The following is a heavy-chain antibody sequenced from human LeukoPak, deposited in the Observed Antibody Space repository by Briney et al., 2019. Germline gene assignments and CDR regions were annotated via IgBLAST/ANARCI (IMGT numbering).Heavy chain of an antibody. V-gene: IGHV4-39*07. D-gene: IGHD1-26*01. CDR3: ARQYSGSSTAFDY. CDR2: IYYSGST. CDR1: GGSISSSSYY. J-gene: IGHJ4*02. Sequence: PSETLSLTCTVSGGSISSSSYYWGWIRQPPGKGLEWIGSIYYSGSTYYNPSLKSRVTISVDTSKNQFSLKLSSVTAADTAVYYCARQYSGSSTAFDYWGQGTLVTVSS.